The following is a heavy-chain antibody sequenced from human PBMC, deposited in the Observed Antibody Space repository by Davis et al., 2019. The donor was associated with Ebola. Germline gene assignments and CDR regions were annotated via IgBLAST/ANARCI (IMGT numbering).Heavy chain of an antibody. CDR3: ARWRNSTGRFDC. D-gene: IGHD1-1*01. CDR2: IKQDGSEK. J-gene: IGHJ4*02. Sequence: PSETLSLTCAVYGGSFSGYYWSWIRQPPGKGLEWVANIKQDGSEKYYVDSVKGRFTISRDNAKNSLYLQMNSLRAEDTAVYYCARWRNSTGRFDCWGQGTPVTVFS. V-gene: IGHV3-7*01. CDR1: GGSFSGYY.